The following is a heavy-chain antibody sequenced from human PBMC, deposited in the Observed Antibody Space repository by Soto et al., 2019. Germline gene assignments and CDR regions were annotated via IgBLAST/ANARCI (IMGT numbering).Heavy chain of an antibody. CDR1: GGSIRNVY. D-gene: IGHD2-15*01. Sequence: SETLSLTCTVSGGSIRNVYWSWIRQPPGKGLEWIGFIFHSGNAKYNPSLKSRVTMSVDTSKNQFSLSLDSVTAADTAVYFCARAHAPTLPFDYWGQGTLVTVSS. V-gene: IGHV4-59*01. CDR2: IFHSGNA. CDR3: ARAHAPTLPFDY. J-gene: IGHJ4*01.